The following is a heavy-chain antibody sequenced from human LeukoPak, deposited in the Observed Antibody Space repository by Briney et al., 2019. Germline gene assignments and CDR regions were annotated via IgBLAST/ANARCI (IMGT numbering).Heavy chain of an antibody. V-gene: IGHV1-18*01. CDR1: GYTFTSYG. CDR3: ARGYYDILTGYYTSYYFDY. CDR2: ISAYNGNT. J-gene: IGHJ4*02. D-gene: IGHD3-9*01. Sequence: ASVKVSCKASGYTFTSYGISWVRQAPGQGLEWMGWISAYNGNTNYAQKLQGRVTMTTDTSTSTAYMELRSLRSDDTAVYYCARGYYDILTGYYTSYYFDYWGQGTLVTVSS.